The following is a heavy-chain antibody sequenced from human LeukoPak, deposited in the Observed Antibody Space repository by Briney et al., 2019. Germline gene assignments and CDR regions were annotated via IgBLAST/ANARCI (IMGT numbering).Heavy chain of an antibody. D-gene: IGHD5-18*01. Sequence: ASVKVSCKASGYTFTGYYMHWARQAPGQGLEWMGRINPNSGGTNYAQKFQGRVTMTRDTSISTAYMELSRLRSDDTAVYYCAREYSYGAGQDYWGQGTLVTVSS. V-gene: IGHV1-2*06. J-gene: IGHJ4*02. CDR1: GYTFTGYY. CDR2: INPNSGGT. CDR3: AREYSYGAGQDY.